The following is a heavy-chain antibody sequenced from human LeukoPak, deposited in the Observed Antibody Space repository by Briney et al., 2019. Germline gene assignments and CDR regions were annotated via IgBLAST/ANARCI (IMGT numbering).Heavy chain of an antibody. V-gene: IGHV3-43D*03. Sequence: GGSLRLSCAASGFTFDDYAMHWVRQAPGKGLEWVSLITWDAGSTYYADSAKGRFTISRDNSKNSLYLQMNSLRPEDTALYYCAKGTSSWHEFDYWGQGTLVTVSS. CDR3: AKGTSSWHEFDY. CDR2: ITWDAGST. D-gene: IGHD6-13*01. CDR1: GFTFDDYA. J-gene: IGHJ4*02.